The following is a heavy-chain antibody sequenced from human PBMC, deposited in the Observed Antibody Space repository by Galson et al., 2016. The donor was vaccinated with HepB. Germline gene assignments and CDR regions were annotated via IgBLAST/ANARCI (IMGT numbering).Heavy chain of an antibody. CDR2: INHGGSA. CDR3: MGGQSESGGYRDY. CDR1: GGSFSEYY. J-gene: IGHJ4*02. D-gene: IGHD3-22*01. Sequence: SETLSLTCAVYGGSFSEYYWNWIRQPPGKGLEWIGEINHGGSAKYNPSLKSRVTISVDTSKTQFSLKLSSVTATDTAVYFCMGGQSESGGYRDYWGQGTLVTVSS. V-gene: IGHV4-34*01.